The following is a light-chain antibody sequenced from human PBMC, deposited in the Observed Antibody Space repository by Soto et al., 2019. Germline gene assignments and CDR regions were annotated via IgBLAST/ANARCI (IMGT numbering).Light chain of an antibody. J-gene: IGKJ1*01. CDR1: QSISTY. CDR3: QQSYSTLGT. CDR2: AAS. Sequence: DIQMTQSPSSLSASVGDRVTITCRASQSISTYLNWYQQKPGKAPNLLIYAASSLQSGVPSRFSGSGSGTDFTLTISSLQPEDFATYYCQQSYSTLGTFGQGTKVEIK. V-gene: IGKV1-39*01.